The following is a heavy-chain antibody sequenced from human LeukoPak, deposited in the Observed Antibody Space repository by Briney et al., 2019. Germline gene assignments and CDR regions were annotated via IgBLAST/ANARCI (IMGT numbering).Heavy chain of an antibody. CDR1: GFTFDDYA. Sequence: GGSLRLSCAASGFTFDDYAMHWVRQAPGKGLEWVSLISWDGGSTYYADSVKGRFTISRDNSKNSLYLQMNSLGAEDTALYYCARGRSSPRPREVTSHMDVWGKGTTVTVS. V-gene: IGHV3-43D*03. J-gene: IGHJ6*03. CDR2: ISWDGGST. D-gene: IGHD1-1*01. CDR3: ARGRSSPRPREVTSHMDV.